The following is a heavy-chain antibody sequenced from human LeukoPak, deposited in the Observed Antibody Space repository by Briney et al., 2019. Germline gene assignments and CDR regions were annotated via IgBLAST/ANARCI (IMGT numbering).Heavy chain of an antibody. CDR1: NGSISSYY. V-gene: IGHV4-4*07. Sequence: SETLSLTCTVSNGSISSYYWSWIRQPAGKGLEWIGCIYISGTTNYSPSLKTRVTMSVDTSKNQFSLILSSVTAADTAVYYCAREGGSYRTFDYWGQGTLVTVSS. D-gene: IGHD3-16*02. J-gene: IGHJ4*02. CDR3: AREGGSYRTFDY. CDR2: IYISGTT.